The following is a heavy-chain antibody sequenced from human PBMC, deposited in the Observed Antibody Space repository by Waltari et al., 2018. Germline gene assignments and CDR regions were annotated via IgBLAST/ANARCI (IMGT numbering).Heavy chain of an antibody. CDR1: GFTFSSYW. V-gene: IGHV3-74*03. J-gene: IGHJ6*02. CDR2: INSDGTGT. D-gene: IGHD7-27*01. Sequence: DVHLVESGGGLVQPGGSLRLSCVASGFTFSSYWMHWVRRVPGKGLTWVAHINSDGTGTTYADSVKGRFTVSRDNAKSTLFLQVTSLRAEDTAVYFCVRDDPGYGLDVWGQGTTVTVSS. CDR3: VRDDPGYGLDV.